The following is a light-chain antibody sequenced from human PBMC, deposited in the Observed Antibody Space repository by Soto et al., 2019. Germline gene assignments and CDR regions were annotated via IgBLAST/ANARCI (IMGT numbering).Light chain of an antibody. V-gene: IGLV2-14*01. Sequence: QSALTQPASVSGSPGQSIAMSCTGTSSDVGGYNFVSWYQQHPGKAPKLMIYDVNIRPSGISNRFSGSKSGNTASLTISGLQAEDEADYYCSSYSGSSTLVVFGGGTKLTVL. CDR1: SSDVGGYNF. CDR2: DVN. CDR3: SSYSGSSTLVV. J-gene: IGLJ2*01.